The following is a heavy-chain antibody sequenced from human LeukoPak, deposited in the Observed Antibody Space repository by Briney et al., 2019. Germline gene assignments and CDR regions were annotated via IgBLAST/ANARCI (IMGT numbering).Heavy chain of an antibody. CDR2: ISYDGSNK. CDR3: VKRGSPTFDY. V-gene: IGHV3-30-3*01. Sequence: GGSLRLSCAASGFTFSSYAMHWVRQAPGKGLEWVAVISYDGSNKYYADSVKGRFTISRDNSKNTLYLQMNSLRAEDTAVYYCVKRGSPTFDYWGQGTLVTVSS. J-gene: IGHJ4*02. CDR1: GFTFSSYA. D-gene: IGHD1-26*01.